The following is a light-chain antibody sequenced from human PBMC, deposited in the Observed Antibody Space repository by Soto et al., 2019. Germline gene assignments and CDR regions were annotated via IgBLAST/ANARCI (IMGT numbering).Light chain of an antibody. V-gene: IGKV3-15*01. J-gene: IGKJ4*01. CDR1: QSVSSN. CDR2: GAS. CDR3: QQYTSWPLT. Sequence: EIVMTQSQATLSVSPGERATLSCRASQSVSSNLAWYQQKPGQAPRLLIYGASTRATGTPASFRGSGSGTEFTLTISSRQSEDFAGYYCQQYTSWPLTFGGGTKVELK.